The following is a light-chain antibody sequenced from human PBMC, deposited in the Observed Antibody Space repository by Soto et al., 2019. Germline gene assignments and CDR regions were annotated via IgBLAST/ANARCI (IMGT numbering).Light chain of an antibody. Sequence: QSALTQPPSASGSPGQSVTISCTGTSSDVGGYNYVSWYQQHPGKAPKLMTYGVNKRPSGVPDRFSGSKSGNTASLTVSGLQAEDEADYYCSSYAGSNNVFGTGTKVTVL. CDR1: SSDVGGYNY. V-gene: IGLV2-8*01. J-gene: IGLJ1*01. CDR2: GVN. CDR3: SSYAGSNNV.